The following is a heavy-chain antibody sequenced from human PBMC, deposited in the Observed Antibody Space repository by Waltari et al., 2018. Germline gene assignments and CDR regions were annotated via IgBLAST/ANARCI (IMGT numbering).Heavy chain of an antibody. J-gene: IGHJ4*02. CDR3: ARDRAAAEPFDY. CDR1: GGSISSSSYY. D-gene: IGHD6-13*01. CDR2: IYYRGST. V-gene: IGHV4-39*07. Sequence: QLQLQESGPGLVKPSETLSLTCTVSGGSISSSSYYWGWIRQPPGKGLEWIGSIYYRGSTYYNPSLKSRVTISVDTSKNQFSLKLSSVTAADTAVYYCARDRAAAEPFDYWGQGTLVTVSS.